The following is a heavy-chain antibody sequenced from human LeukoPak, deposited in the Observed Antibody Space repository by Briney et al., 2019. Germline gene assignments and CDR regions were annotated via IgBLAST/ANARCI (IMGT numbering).Heavy chain of an antibody. CDR3: ARLSSDTDPRTYSGYVGWFDP. J-gene: IGHJ5*02. CDR1: GGSISSSSYY. V-gene: IGHV4-39*01. Sequence: SETLSLTCTVSGGSISSSSYYWGWIRQPPGKGLEWIGSIYYSGSTYYNPPLKSRVTISVDTSKNQFSLKLSSVTAADTAVYYCARLSSDTDPRTYSGYVGWFDPWGQGTLVTVSS. CDR2: IYYSGST. D-gene: IGHD5-12*01.